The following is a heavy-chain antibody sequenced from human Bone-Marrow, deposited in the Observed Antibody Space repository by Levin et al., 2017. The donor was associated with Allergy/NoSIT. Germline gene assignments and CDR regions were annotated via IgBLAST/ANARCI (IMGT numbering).Heavy chain of an antibody. Sequence: PSETLSLTCTVSGGSISSYYWSWIRQPPGKGLEWIGYIYYSGSTNYNPSLKSRVTISVDTSKNQFSLKLSSVTAADTAVYYCAKHYGDFRGPFDYWGQGTLVTVSS. V-gene: IGHV4-59*08. CDR1: GGSISSYY. CDR2: IYYSGST. D-gene: IGHD4-17*01. CDR3: AKHYGDFRGPFDY. J-gene: IGHJ4*02.